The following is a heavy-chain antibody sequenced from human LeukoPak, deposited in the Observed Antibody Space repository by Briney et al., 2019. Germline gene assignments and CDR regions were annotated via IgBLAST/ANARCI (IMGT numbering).Heavy chain of an antibody. J-gene: IGHJ5*02. CDR3: ARDSIQVVVPAAIGCFDP. CDR2: INPNSGGT. CDR1: GYTFTVYY. V-gene: IGHV1-2*02. Sequence: ASAKVSCKDSGYTFTVYYMHWVRQTPGQGREWMGWINPNSGGTNNAQKYQGRVIMTRDTSTSTAYMKLRRLKSDGMAVYYCARDSIQVVVPAAIGCFDPWGQGTLVTVSS. D-gene: IGHD2-2*01.